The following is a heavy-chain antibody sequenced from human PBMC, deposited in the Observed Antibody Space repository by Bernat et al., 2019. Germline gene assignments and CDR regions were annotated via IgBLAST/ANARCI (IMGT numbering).Heavy chain of an antibody. J-gene: IGHJ2*01. D-gene: IGHD5-24*01. Sequence: EVQLVESGGGLVQPGGSLRLSCAASGFTVSSNYMSWVRQAPGKGLEWVSVIYSGGSTYYAASVKGRFTISRDNSKNTLYLQMNSLRAADTAVYYCARLDGYLPRELWYFDLWGRGTLVTVSS. CDR3: ARLDGYLPRELWYFDL. V-gene: IGHV3-66*04. CDR1: GFTVSSNY. CDR2: IYSGGST.